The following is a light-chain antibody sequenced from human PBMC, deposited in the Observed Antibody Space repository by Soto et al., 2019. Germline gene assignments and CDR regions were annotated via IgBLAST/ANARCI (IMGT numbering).Light chain of an antibody. CDR3: QQYTNRPPWT. V-gene: IGKV3-15*01. J-gene: IGKJ1*01. CDR2: GAS. CDR1: QSVSTN. Sequence: EIVMTKSPATLSVSPGERANLSCRASQSVSTNLAWYQQKPGQAPRLLIYGASTRATGIPARFIGSGSGTEFTLTISSLQSDDVAVYYCQQYTNRPPWTFGQGTKVDIK.